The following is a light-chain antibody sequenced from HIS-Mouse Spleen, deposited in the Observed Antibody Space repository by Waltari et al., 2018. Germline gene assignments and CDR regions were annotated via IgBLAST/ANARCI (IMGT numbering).Light chain of an antibody. J-gene: IGKJ2*01. CDR2: WAS. CDR1: QSVLYSSNNKND. V-gene: IGKV4-1*01. CDR3: QQYYSTPYT. Sequence: DIVMTQSPDSLAVSLGARATINCKSSQSVLYSSNNKNDLACYQQKPGQPPKLLIYWASTRESGVPDRFSGSGSGTDFTLTISSLQAEDVAVYYCQQYYSTPYTFGQGTKLEIK.